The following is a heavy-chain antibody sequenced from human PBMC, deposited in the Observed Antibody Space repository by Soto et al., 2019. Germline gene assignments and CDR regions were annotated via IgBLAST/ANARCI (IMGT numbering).Heavy chain of an antibody. CDR3: VRSFFCSGGSCYSISSH. J-gene: IGHJ4*02. CDR2: IYTGGGT. D-gene: IGHD2-15*01. V-gene: IGHV3-66*01. CDR1: GFTVSSND. Sequence: EVQLVESGGGLVRPGGSLRLSCAPSGFTVSSNDMSWVRQAPGKGLEWVSVIYTGGGTYYADSVKGRFTISRDNSKNTLYLQMNSLRDEDTAVYYCVRSFFCSGGSCYSISSHWGQGTLVTVSS.